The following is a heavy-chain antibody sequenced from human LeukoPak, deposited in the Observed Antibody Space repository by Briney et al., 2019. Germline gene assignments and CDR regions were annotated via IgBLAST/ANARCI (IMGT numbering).Heavy chain of an antibody. D-gene: IGHD3-16*01. CDR2: IRSKAYGGTT. Sequence: GGSLRLSCTASGFTFGDYAMSWVRQAPGKGLEWVGFIRSKAYGGTTEYAASVKGRFTISRDDSKSIAYLQTNSLKTEDTAVYYCTRDQWGGTASFDYYYYYGMDVWGQGTTVTVSS. CDR3: TRDQWGGTASFDYYYYYGMDV. CDR1: GFTFGDYA. J-gene: IGHJ6*02. V-gene: IGHV3-49*04.